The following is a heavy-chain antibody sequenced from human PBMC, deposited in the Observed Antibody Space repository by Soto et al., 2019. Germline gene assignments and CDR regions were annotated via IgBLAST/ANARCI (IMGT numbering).Heavy chain of an antibody. D-gene: IGHD2-21*02. CDR3: AREIVTAGGNNYFDP. J-gene: IGHJ5*01. Sequence: SETLSLTCGVSGGTVASSHWWSWVRQSPGGGLEWIGNVYHTGDTNLNPSLQSRVTISVDKSNNQFSLRLNSLTAADTAVYFCAREIVTAGGNNYFDPWGPGTLVTVSS. CDR1: GGTVASSHW. CDR2: VYHTGDT. V-gene: IGHV4-4*02.